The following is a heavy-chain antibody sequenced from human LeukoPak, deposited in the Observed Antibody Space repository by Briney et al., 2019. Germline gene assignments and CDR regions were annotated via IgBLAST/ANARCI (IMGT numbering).Heavy chain of an antibody. CDR3: ARDSRLNVGYNRGDY. J-gene: IGHJ4*02. CDR1: GYSFTVFY. D-gene: IGHD5-24*01. CDR2: ISAYNGNT. Sequence: GASVKVSCKASGYSFTVFYIHWVRQAPGQGLEYMGWISAYNGNTKYTQNLQGRVTMTTDTSTSTAYMELRSLRTDDTAVYYCARDSRLNVGYNRGDYWGQGTLVTVSS. V-gene: IGHV1-18*04.